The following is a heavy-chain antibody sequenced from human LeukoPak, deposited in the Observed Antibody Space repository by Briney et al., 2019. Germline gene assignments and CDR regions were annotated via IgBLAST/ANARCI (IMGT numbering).Heavy chain of an antibody. CDR1: GFTFSSYW. Sequence: GGSLRLSCAASGFTFSSYWMHWVRQAPGKGLVWVSRINSDGSSTSYADSVKGRFTISRDNAKNTLYLQMNSLRAEDTAAYYCARELMDFYYYYGMDVWGQGTTVTVSS. D-gene: IGHD3-10*01. CDR2: INSDGSST. CDR3: ARELMDFYYYYGMDV. V-gene: IGHV3-74*01. J-gene: IGHJ6*02.